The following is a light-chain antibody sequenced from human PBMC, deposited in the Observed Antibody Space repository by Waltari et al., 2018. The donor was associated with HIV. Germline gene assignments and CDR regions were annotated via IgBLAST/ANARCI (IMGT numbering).Light chain of an antibody. CDR1: SGSVSASAH. Sequence: VVTQESSPSVSPGAPGPLTSASTSGSVSASAHPSWYQQTPGQPPRTLIHNTSPRSSGVPDRFSGSILGNKAALTITGAQADDGSDYCWVHYVGGGVWVFGGGTKLTVL. V-gene: IGLV8-61*01. CDR3: VHYVGGGVWV. J-gene: IGLJ3*02. CDR2: NTS.